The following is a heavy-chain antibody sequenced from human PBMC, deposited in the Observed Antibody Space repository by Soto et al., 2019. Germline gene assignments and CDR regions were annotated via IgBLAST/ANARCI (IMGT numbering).Heavy chain of an antibody. CDR1: GFTFSSYG. J-gene: IGHJ5*02. CDR3: ARDVCSSTSCYLFDP. D-gene: IGHD2-2*01. Sequence: PGGSLRLSCAASGFTFSSYGMHWVRQAPGKGLEWVAVIWYDGSNKYYADSVKGRFTISRDNSKNTQYLQMNSMRAEYMSFYFCARDVCSSTSCYLFDPWGQGTLVTVSS. CDR2: IWYDGSNK. V-gene: IGHV3-33*01.